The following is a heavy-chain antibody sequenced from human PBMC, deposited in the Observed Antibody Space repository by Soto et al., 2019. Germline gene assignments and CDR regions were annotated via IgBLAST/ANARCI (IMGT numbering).Heavy chain of an antibody. CDR1: GGTFSSYA. V-gene: IGHV1-69*12. CDR2: IIPIFGTA. D-gene: IGHD6-13*01. J-gene: IGHJ2*01. CDR3: ASTQQLVTPFCWSFDL. Sequence: QVQLVQSGAEVKKPGSSVKVSCKASGGTFSSYAISWVRQAPGQGLEWMGGIIPIFGTANYAKKFQGRVTITGGEPTSTAFMERSRLESEDTAVYYWASTQQLVTPFCWSFDLWGRGTLVTVSS.